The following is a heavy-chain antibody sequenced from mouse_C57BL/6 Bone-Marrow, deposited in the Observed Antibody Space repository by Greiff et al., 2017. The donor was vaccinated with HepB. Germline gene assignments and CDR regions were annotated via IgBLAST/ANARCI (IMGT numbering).Heavy chain of an antibody. CDR3: ARSHHYYGSSYDAMDY. CDR2: IWSDGST. V-gene: IGHV2-6*03. CDR1: GFSLTSYG. D-gene: IGHD1-1*01. Sequence: VQVVESGPGLVAPSQSLSITCTVSGFSLTSYGVHWVRQPPGKGLEWLVVIWSDGSTTYNSALKSRLSISKDNSKSQVFLKMNSRQTDDTAMYYCARSHHYYGSSYDAMDYWGQGTSVTVSS. J-gene: IGHJ4*01.